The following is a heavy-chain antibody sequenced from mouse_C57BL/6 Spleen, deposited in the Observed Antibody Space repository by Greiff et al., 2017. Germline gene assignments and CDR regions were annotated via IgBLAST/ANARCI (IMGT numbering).Heavy chain of an antibody. Sequence: QVHVKQPGAELVKPGASVKLSCKASGYTFTSYWMQWVKQRPGQGLEWIGEIDPSDSYTNYNQKFKGKATLTVDTSSSTAYMQLSSLTSADSAVYDCARSSTTVVATDYAMDYWGQGTSVTVSS. CDR2: IDPSDSYT. V-gene: IGHV1-50*01. J-gene: IGHJ4*01. CDR1: GYTFTSYW. CDR3: ARSSTTVVATDYAMDY. D-gene: IGHD1-1*01.